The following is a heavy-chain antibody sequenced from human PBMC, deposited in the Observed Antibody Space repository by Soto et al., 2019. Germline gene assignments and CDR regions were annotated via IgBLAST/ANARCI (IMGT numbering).Heavy chain of an antibody. J-gene: IGHJ4*02. CDR1: GYTFTSYY. CDR3: ALTYSSSPFDY. D-gene: IGHD6-6*01. Sequence: GASVKVSCKASGYTFTSYYMHWVRQAPGQGLEWMGIINPSGGSTSYAQKFQGRVTMTRDTSTSTVYMELSSLRSEDAAVYYCALTYSSSPFDYWGQGTLVTVSS. V-gene: IGHV1-46*01. CDR2: INPSGGST.